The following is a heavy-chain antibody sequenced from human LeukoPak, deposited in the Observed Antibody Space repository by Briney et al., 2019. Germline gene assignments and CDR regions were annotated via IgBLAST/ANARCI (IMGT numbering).Heavy chain of an antibody. D-gene: IGHD3-9*01. CDR2: IYYSGST. V-gene: IGHV4-31*03. Sequence: SETLSLTCTVSGGSISSDGYYWSWIRQHPGKGLEWVGYIYYSGSTYYNPSLKSRVTISVDTSKNQFSLKLSSVTAADTAVYYCARGRVLRYFDWFFEPFDYWGQGTLVTVSS. J-gene: IGHJ4*02. CDR3: ARGRVLRYFDWFFEPFDY. CDR1: GGSISSDGYY.